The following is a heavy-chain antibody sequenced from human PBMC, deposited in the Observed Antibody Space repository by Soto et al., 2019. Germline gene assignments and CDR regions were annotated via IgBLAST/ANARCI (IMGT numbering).Heavy chain of an antibody. Sequence: QVQLVQSGAEVKKPGSSVKVSCKASGGTFSSYAISWVRQAPGQGLEWMGGIIPIFGTANYAQKFQGRVTITADESTSTAYMELSSLRSEDTAVYYCAREGDYYDSSCYYLAWFDPWGQGTLVTVSS. J-gene: IGHJ5*02. D-gene: IGHD3-22*01. CDR2: IIPIFGTA. CDR3: AREGDYYDSSCYYLAWFDP. CDR1: GGTFSSYA. V-gene: IGHV1-69*01.